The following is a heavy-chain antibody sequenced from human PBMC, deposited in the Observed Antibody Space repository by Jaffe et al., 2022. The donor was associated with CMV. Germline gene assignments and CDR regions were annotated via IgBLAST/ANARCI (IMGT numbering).Heavy chain of an antibody. CDR2: INHSGST. J-gene: IGHJ6*03. D-gene: IGHD6-19*01. Sequence: QVQLQQWGAGLLKPSETLSLTCAVYGGSFSGYYWSWIRQPPGKGLEWIGEINHSGSTNYNPSLKSRVTISVDTSKNQFSLKLSSVTAADTAVYYCARLPDWGIAVAGGYYYMDVWGKGTTVTVSS. CDR3: ARLPDWGIAVAGGYYYMDV. V-gene: IGHV4-34*01. CDR1: GGSFSGYY.